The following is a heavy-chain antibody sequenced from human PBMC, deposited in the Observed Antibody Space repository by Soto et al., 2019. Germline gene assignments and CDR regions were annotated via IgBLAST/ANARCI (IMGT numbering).Heavy chain of an antibody. CDR1: GFTFSSYA. Sequence: EVQLVESGGGLVQPGGSLRLSCVASGFTFSSYAMHWVRQAPGKGLEFVSVISGDGGSTYYANSVKGRFTISRDNSKNTLYLQMGSLRAEHMAVYYCARRGYGLYFDYWGQGTVVTVSP. D-gene: IGHD3-10*01. J-gene: IGHJ4*02. CDR3: ARRGYGLYFDY. CDR2: ISGDGGST. V-gene: IGHV3-64*01.